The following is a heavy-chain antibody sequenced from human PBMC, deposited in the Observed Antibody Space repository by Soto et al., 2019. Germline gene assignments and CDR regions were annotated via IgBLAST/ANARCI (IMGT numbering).Heavy chain of an antibody. D-gene: IGHD6-19*01. V-gene: IGHV3-30*18. CDR2: ISHDGSNA. J-gene: IGHJ4*02. CDR1: GFIFRSYG. CDR3: ANQGIEVAGTDYFDY. Sequence: QVQLVESGGGVVQPGKSLRLSCAAAGFIFRSYGVHWVRQAPGKGLEWVAVISHDGSNAYYADAVNGRFTISRDNDKNTVYLQMNSLRAEDTAVYYCANQGIEVAGTDYFDYWGQGALVTVAS.